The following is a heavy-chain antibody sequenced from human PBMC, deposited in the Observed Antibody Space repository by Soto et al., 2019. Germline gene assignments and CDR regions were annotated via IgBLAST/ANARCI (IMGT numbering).Heavy chain of an antibody. CDR3: TREGSAPYYYYGMDA. D-gene: IGHD3-10*01. CDR1: GYTFTTYG. Sequence: QVQLEQSAPEVKKPGASVKVSCKASGYTFTTYGISWVRQAPGQGLERLGWINTHNGNTKYAQNLQGRVIMTADTSTSTAYMELRSLRSDDTAIYYCTREGSAPYYYYGMDAWGQGTTVTVSS. CDR2: INTHNGNT. J-gene: IGHJ6*02. V-gene: IGHV1-18*01.